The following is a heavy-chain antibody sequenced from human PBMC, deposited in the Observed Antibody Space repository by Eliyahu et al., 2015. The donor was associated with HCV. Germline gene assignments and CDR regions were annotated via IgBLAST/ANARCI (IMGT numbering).Heavy chain of an antibody. CDR1: GFXFXSCG. J-gene: IGHJ4*02. Sequence: QVQLVESGGGVVQPGTSLRLSCAASGFXFXSCGMHWFRQAPGKGLEWVADISYDGSNKYYADSVKGRFTVSRDNSKNTLFLQMSSLRVEDTAMYYCAKDVNYYDFWSGSDYWGQGTRVTVPS. CDR3: AKDVNYYDFWSGSDY. V-gene: IGHV3-30*18. CDR2: ISYDGSNK. D-gene: IGHD3-3*01.